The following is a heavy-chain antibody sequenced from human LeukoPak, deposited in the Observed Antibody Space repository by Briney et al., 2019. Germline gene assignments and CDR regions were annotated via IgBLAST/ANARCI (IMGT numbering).Heavy chain of an antibody. Sequence: ASVKVSCKASGYTFTGYYMHWVRQAPGRGLEWMGWINPNSGGTNYAQKFQGRVTMTRDTSTSTAYMELSRLRSDDTAVYYCARGDYGYNWFDPWGQGTLVTVSS. J-gene: IGHJ5*02. D-gene: IGHD4-17*01. CDR1: GYTFTGYY. V-gene: IGHV1-2*02. CDR2: INPNSGGT. CDR3: ARGDYGYNWFDP.